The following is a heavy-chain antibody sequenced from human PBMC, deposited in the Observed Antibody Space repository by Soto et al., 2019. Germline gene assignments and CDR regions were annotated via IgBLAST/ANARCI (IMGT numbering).Heavy chain of an antibody. CDR1: GGSISSGDYY. V-gene: IGHV4-30-4*01. J-gene: IGHJ4*02. Sequence: PSETLSLTCTVSGGSISSGDYYWSWIRQPPGKGLEWIGYIYYSGSTYYNPSLKSRVTISVDTSKNQFSLKLSSVTAADTAVYYCARDYCSSNSCYGIDYWGQGTLVTVSS. D-gene: IGHD2-2*01. CDR3: ARDYCSSNSCYGIDY. CDR2: IYYSGST.